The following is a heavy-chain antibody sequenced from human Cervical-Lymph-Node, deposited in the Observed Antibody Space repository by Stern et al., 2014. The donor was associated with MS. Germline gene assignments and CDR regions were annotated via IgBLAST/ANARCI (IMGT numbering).Heavy chain of an antibody. CDR3: SRQSWSSWSNDV. V-gene: IGHV4-39*01. D-gene: IGHD2-15*01. CDR2: IFHTWSG. CDR1: GGSIRSNSYY. Sequence: QLQLQESGPGLLKPSETLSLTCSVSGGSIRSNSYYWDWIRQPPGKGLEWIGTIFHTWSGYYNPSLPSRVNMSLDPSKNQFSLKLPSVTAADTALYYCSRQSWSSWSNDVWGRGTLVTVSS. J-gene: IGHJ4*02.